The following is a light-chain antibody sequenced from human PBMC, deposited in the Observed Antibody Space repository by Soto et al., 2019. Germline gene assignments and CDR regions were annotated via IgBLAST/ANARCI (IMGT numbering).Light chain of an antibody. V-gene: IGKV1-5*01. Sequence: DIQMTQTPATLSAFAVDRVTVTCRASQSVSSWVAWYQEKPGRGPKLLIYDASTWQSGVPSRFIGSGSGTEFTLTIPSLQPDDFATYYCQHYNTYSPGTFGQGTRVEVK. CDR3: QHYNTYSPGT. CDR2: DAS. CDR1: QSVSSW. J-gene: IGKJ1*01.